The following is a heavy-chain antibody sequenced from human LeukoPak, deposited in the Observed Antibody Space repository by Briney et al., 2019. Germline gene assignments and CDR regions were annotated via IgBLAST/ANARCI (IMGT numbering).Heavy chain of an antibody. D-gene: IGHD3-16*01. Sequence: SETLSLTCTVSGGSISSYYWSWIRQPPGKGLEWIGEINHSGSTNYNPSLKSRVTISVDTSKNQFSLKLSSVTAADTAVYYCARASRRLFDYWGQGTLVTVSS. CDR2: INHSGST. V-gene: IGHV4-34*01. CDR3: ARASRRLFDY. CDR1: GGSISSYY. J-gene: IGHJ4*02.